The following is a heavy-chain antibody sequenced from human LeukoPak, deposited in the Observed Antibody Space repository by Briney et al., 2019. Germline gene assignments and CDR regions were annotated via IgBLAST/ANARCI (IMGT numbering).Heavy chain of an antibody. Sequence: GGSLRLSCAASGFTFSSYAMSWVRQAPGKGLEWVSAISGSGGSTYYADSVKGRFTISRDNSKNTLYLQMNSLRAEDTAVYYCAREASSSGYYFSTHAFDIWGQGTMVTVSS. CDR2: ISGSGGST. D-gene: IGHD3-22*01. V-gene: IGHV3-23*01. CDR1: GFTFSSYA. J-gene: IGHJ3*02. CDR3: AREASSSGYYFSTHAFDI.